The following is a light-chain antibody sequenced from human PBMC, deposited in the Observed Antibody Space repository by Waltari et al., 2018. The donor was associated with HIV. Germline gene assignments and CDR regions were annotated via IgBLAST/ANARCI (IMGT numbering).Light chain of an antibody. V-gene: IGLV1-44*01. CDR1: SSNIGRNT. CDR2: NND. CDR3: QSYDTRLSGSV. Sequence: QSVLTQPPSASGTPGQRVTISCSGSSSNIGRNTVNWYQQFPGRAPKLLIYNNDQRPSGVPDRFSGSKSGASASLAITGLQAEDEADYYCQSYDTRLSGSVFGGGTKLTVL. J-gene: IGLJ3*02.